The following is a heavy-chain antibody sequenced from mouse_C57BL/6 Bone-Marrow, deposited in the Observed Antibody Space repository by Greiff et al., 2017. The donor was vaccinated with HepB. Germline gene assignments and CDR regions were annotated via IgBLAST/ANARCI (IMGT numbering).Heavy chain of an antibody. CDR2: IYPGSGST. J-gene: IGHJ4*01. V-gene: IGHV1-55*01. D-gene: IGHD6-5*01. CDR1: GYTFTSYW. Sequence: QVQLQQPGAELVKPGASVKMSCKASGYTFTSYWITWVKQRPGQGLEWIGVIYPGSGSTNYNEKFKSKATLTVDTSSSTAYMQLSSLTSEDSAVYYCARCALCFYYAMDYWGQGTSVTVSS. CDR3: ARCALCFYYAMDY.